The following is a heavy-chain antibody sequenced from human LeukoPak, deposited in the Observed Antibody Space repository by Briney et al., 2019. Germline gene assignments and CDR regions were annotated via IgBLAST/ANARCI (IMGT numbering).Heavy chain of an antibody. J-gene: IGHJ4*02. CDR1: GYTFSNYY. CDR3: ARVEYNWSDFRGPCFDH. V-gene: IGHV1-46*01. D-gene: IGHD1-1*01. Sequence: ASVKVSCKASGYTFSNYYMHWVRQAPGQGLEWMGIINPSGGSTSYAQKFQGRLTMTRDMSTSTVYMELSSLRSEDTAVYYCARVEYNWSDFRGPCFDHWGQGTQVTVSS. CDR2: INPSGGST.